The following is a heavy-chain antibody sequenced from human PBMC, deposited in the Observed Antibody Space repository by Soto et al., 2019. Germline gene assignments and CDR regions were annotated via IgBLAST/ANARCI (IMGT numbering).Heavy chain of an antibody. Sequence: QVQLVESGGGVVQPGRSLRLSCAASGFTFSSYGMHWVRQAPGKGLEWVAVIWYDGSNKYYADSVKGRFTSSRDNYKPTLYQQMKSLSAEDTAVYYCARARRDSSGWYPIGYWGQGTLVTVSS. J-gene: IGHJ4*02. D-gene: IGHD6-19*01. V-gene: IGHV3-33*01. CDR2: IWYDGSNK. CDR1: GFTFSSYG. CDR3: ARARRDSSGWYPIGY.